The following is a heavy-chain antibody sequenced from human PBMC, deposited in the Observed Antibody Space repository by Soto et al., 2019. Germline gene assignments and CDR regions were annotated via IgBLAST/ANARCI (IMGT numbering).Heavy chain of an antibody. D-gene: IGHD6-13*01. CDR2: ITDSGRNT. CDR3: ARLALTSGYSSSWYIDY. J-gene: IGHJ4*02. CDR1: GFTFSSYA. Sequence: GGSLRLSCAASGFTFSSYAMTWVRQAPGMGLDWVSTITDSGRNTYYADSVKGRFTISRDNSKNTVYLQMNSLRAEDAALYYCARLALTSGYSSSWYIDYWGQGTLVTVSS. V-gene: IGHV3-23*01.